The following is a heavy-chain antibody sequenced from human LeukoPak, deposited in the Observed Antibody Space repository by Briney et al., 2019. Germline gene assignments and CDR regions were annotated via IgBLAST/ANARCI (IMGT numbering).Heavy chain of an antibody. D-gene: IGHD1-14*01. Sequence: SETLSLTCAVSGFSISNNYWWHWIRQPPGKGLEWTGTVHHSGSTYYNPSLKSRVTISVDTSKNQFSLKLTSVTAADTAVHYCAREPAGRGAVDYWGQGTLVTVSS. CDR2: VHHSGST. J-gene: IGHJ4*02. CDR3: AREPAGRGAVDY. V-gene: IGHV4-38-2*01. CDR1: GFSISNNYW.